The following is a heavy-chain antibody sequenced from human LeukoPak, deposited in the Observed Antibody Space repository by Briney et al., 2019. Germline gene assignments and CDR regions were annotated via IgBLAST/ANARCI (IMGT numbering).Heavy chain of an antibody. CDR2: ISWNSGSI. J-gene: IGHJ4*02. CDR1: GFTFDDYA. V-gene: IGHV3-9*01. D-gene: IGHD1-26*01. Sequence: PGRSLRLSCAASGFTFDDYAMHWVRQAPGKGLEWVSGISWNSGSIGYADSVKGRFTISRDNAKNSLYLQMDSLRAEDTALYYCAKGATSGSYYDYYFDYWGQGTLVTVSS. CDR3: AKGATSGSYYDYYFDY.